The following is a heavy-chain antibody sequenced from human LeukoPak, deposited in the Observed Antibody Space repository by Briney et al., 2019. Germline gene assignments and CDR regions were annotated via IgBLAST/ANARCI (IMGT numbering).Heavy chain of an antibody. CDR3: ARQIRECSRTSCYSWIDP. CDR2: INPNFGRA. Sequence: ASVKVSCKASGCTFSSYSMSWVRQAPGQGLEWMGRINPNFGRANYAQKFQGRVTITADKSTSTAYMELSRLRSEDTAVYYCARQIRECSRTSCYSWIDPWGQGTLVTVSS. D-gene: IGHD2-2*01. V-gene: IGHV1-69*02. CDR1: GCTFSSYS. J-gene: IGHJ5*02.